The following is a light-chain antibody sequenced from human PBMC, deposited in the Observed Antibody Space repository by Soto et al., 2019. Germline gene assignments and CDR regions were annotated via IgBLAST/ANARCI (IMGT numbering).Light chain of an antibody. CDR2: DTS. Sequence: EVVLTESPDTLSVSLGERGTLSCSASQSVSIHLAWYQQKPGQAPRLLIYDTSTRATGIPARFSGSGSGTEFTLTISSLQSEDFAVYYCQQYSNWPPIPFGQGTRLEI. CDR3: QQYSNWPPIP. V-gene: IGKV3-15*01. J-gene: IGKJ5*01. CDR1: QSVSIH.